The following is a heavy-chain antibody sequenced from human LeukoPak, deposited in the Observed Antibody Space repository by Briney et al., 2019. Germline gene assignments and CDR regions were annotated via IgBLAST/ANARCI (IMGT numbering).Heavy chain of an antibody. Sequence: ASVKDSRKTTGYIYAAYHIHSLRQPPAQGLEWMGCINPNTGGINYAQRFQGRVTMTRDTSISTAYMELRRLKSDDTAVYYCAREGVNNDDTRGRWSDPWGQGTLVTVSS. D-gene: IGHD3-22*01. V-gene: IGHV1-2*02. CDR2: INPNTGGI. J-gene: IGHJ5*02. CDR1: GYIYAAYH. CDR3: AREGVNNDDTRGRWSDP.